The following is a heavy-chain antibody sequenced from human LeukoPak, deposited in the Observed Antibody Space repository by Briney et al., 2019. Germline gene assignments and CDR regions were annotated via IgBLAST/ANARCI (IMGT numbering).Heavy chain of an antibody. D-gene: IGHD3-10*01. J-gene: IGHJ4*02. Sequence: SDTLSLTCAVYGESFSGHYWSWIRQPPGKGLEWIGEITHSGSTNYSPSLKSRVSISVDTSKNQFSLKLSSVTAADTAVYYCSTRYYYGSGSYSSSWGQGTLVTVSS. CDR1: GESFSGHY. V-gene: IGHV4-34*01. CDR2: ITHSGST. CDR3: STRYYYGSGSYSSS.